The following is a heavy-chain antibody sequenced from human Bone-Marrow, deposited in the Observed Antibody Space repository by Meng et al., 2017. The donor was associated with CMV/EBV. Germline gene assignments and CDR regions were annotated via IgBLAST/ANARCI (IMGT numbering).Heavy chain of an antibody. J-gene: IGHJ5*02. D-gene: IGHD2-15*01. CDR3: ARDVAIYCSGGSCYRGSYWFDP. Sequence: ASVKVSCKASGYTFTGYYMNWVRQAPGQGLEWMGWINPNSGGTNYAQKFQGRVTMTRDTSISTAYMELSRLRSDDTAVYYCARDVAIYCSGGSCYRGSYWFDPWGQGTLVTVSS. CDR2: INPNSGGT. CDR1: GYTFTGYY. V-gene: IGHV1-2*02.